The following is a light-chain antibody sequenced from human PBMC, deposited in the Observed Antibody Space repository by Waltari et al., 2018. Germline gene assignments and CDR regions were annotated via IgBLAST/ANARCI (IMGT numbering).Light chain of an antibody. CDR2: DTS. Sequence: EIVLTQSPATLSLSPGERATLSCRASQSANWYLAWYQQRPGQAPRLLIYDTSNRATGIPARFSGSGSETDFTLTISSLEPEDSAVYYCQQRRNWPLTFGGGTKVEIK. V-gene: IGKV3-11*01. CDR1: QSANWY. CDR3: QQRRNWPLT. J-gene: IGKJ4*01.